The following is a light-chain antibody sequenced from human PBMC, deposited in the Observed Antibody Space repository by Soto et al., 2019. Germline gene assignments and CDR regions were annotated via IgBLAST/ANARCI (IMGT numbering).Light chain of an antibody. CDR1: QSVTSNF. CDR2: GAS. Sequence: EIVLTQSPGTLSLSPGERATLTCRASQSVTSNFLAWYQQKPGQAPRLLMYGASSRATGIPDRFSGSGSGKDFTLTISRLEPEDFAVYYCHQYGSSPLTFGPGTKGDIK. V-gene: IGKV3-20*01. CDR3: HQYGSSPLT. J-gene: IGKJ3*01.